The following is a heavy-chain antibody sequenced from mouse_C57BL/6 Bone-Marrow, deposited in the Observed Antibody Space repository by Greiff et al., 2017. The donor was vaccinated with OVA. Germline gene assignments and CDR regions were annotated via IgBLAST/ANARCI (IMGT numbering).Heavy chain of an antibody. CDR3: ARSGTGKEAWFAY. CDR1: GYTFTSYW. J-gene: IGHJ3*01. Sequence: QVQLQQPGAELVKPGASVKVSCKASGYTFTSYWMHWVKQRPGQGLEWIGDIYPGSGSTNYNEKFKSKATLTVDTSSSTAYMQLSSLTSEDSAVYYCARSGTGKEAWFAYWGQGTLVTVSA. CDR2: IYPGSGST. V-gene: IGHV1-55*01. D-gene: IGHD4-1*01.